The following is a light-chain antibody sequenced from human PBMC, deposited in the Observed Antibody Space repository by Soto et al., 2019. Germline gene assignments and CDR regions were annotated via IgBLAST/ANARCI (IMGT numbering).Light chain of an antibody. CDR1: QSVTSN. CDR2: GAS. Sequence: IVMTQSPATLSVSPGERATLSCRASQSVTSNLAWYQQKPGQAPRLLIYGASTRATGIPARFSGSGSGTEFTLTISSLQSEDFAIYYCQHYKNWPPITFGQGTRLEIK. J-gene: IGKJ5*01. CDR3: QHYKNWPPIT. V-gene: IGKV3-15*01.